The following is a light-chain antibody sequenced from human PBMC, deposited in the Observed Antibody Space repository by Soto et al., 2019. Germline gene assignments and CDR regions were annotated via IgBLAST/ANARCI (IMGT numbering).Light chain of an antibody. CDR3: AAWDDSLNAL. J-gene: IGLJ1*01. Sequence: QSVLTQPPSLSATPGQRVNISCSGSFSNIGDNAVNWYQQLPGAAPKLLIYLNDQRPSGVPDRFSGSKSGTSAFLAISGLQSEDEADYYCAAWDDSLNALFGTATKLTVL. CDR2: LND. CDR1: FSNIGDNA. V-gene: IGLV1-44*01.